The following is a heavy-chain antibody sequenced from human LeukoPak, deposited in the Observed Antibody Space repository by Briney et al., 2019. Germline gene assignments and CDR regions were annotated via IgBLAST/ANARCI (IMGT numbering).Heavy chain of an antibody. Sequence: SETLSLTCTVSGGSISSDGYYWSWIRQHPGKGLEWIGYIYYSGSTYYNPSLKSRVTISVDTSKNQFSLKLSSVTAADTAVYYCAREPSMTTVTAGAFDIWGQGTMVTVSS. CDR3: AREPSMTTVTAGAFDI. CDR2: IYYSGST. CDR1: GGSISSDGYY. V-gene: IGHV4-31*03. D-gene: IGHD4-17*01. J-gene: IGHJ3*02.